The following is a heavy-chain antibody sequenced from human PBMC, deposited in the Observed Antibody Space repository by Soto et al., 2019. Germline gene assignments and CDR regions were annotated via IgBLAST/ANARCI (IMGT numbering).Heavy chain of an antibody. Sequence: QVQLQESGPGLVKPSETLSLTCTVSGDSVSSESRYWNWIRQPPGKGLEWIGYMSYRGNTQYNPALKSRVTISVDLSKSHFSLKLTSVTAAATTMYYCAREAPNWFYPWCQGTLVTVSS. V-gene: IGHV4-61*03. CDR3: AREAPNWFYP. J-gene: IGHJ5*02. CDR1: GDSVSSESRY. CDR2: MSYRGNT.